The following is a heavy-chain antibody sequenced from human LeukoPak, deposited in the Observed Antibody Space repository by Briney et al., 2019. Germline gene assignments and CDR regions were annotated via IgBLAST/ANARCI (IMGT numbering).Heavy chain of an antibody. J-gene: IGHJ4*02. CDR3: AKDITPSSKSGYFDY. CDR1: GFTFYDYT. Sequence: GGSLRLSCAASGFTFYDYTMHWVRHAPGKGLEWVSLISWDGGSTYYADSVKGRFTISRDNSKNSLYLQMNSLRTEDTALYYCAKDITPSSKSGYFDYWGQGTLVTVSS. D-gene: IGHD4-11*01. V-gene: IGHV3-43*01. CDR2: ISWDGGST.